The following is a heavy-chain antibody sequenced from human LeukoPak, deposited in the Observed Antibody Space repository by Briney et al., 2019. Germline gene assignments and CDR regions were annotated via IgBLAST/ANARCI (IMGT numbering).Heavy chain of an antibody. CDR3: ARGLVRYDSSGYYY. J-gene: IGHJ4*02. CDR1: GYTFTSHG. V-gene: IGHV1-18*01. D-gene: IGHD3-22*01. CDR2: ISTYNGNT. Sequence: ASVKVSCKASGYTFTSHGISWVRQAPGQGLEWMGWISTYNGNTNYAQKLQGRVTMTTDTSTSTAYMELRSLRSDDTAVYYCARGLVRYDSSGYYYWGQGTLVTVSS.